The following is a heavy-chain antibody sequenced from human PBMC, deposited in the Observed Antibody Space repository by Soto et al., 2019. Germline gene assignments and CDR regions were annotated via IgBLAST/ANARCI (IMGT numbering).Heavy chain of an antibody. CDR1: GFTFSSYA. D-gene: IGHD2-2*01. CDR3: AKDALGYCITTSCLGHDY. Sequence: EVQLLESGGGLVQPGGSLRLSCAASGFTFSSYAMSWVRQAPGKGLEWVSAISGSGGSTYYADSVKGRFTISRDNSKNTLYLQMNSLRAEDTAVYYCAKDALGYCITTSCLGHDYWGQGTLVTVSS. CDR2: ISGSGGST. V-gene: IGHV3-23*01. J-gene: IGHJ4*02.